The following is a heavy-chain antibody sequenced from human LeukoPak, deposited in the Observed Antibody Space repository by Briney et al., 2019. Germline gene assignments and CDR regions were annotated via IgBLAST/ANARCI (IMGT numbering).Heavy chain of an antibody. D-gene: IGHD3-3*01. CDR1: GGSISSYY. V-gene: IGHV4-34*01. Sequence: SETLSLTCTVSGGSISSYYWSWIRQPPGNGLEWIGEINHSGSTNDNPSLKSQVTISVDTSKNHFSLKLTSVTDADTAVYYCAASAPGDFWSGYYNRNWFDPWGQGTLVTVSS. CDR2: INHSGST. CDR3: AASAPGDFWSGYYNRNWFDP. J-gene: IGHJ5*02.